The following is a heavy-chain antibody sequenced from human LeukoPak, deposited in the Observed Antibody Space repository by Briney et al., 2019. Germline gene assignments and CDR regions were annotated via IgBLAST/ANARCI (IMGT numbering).Heavy chain of an antibody. CDR3: ARDTLGEGEDVNYAVYYFDY. J-gene: IGHJ4*02. CDR1: GFTFRTYW. D-gene: IGHD3-10*01. V-gene: IGHV3-7*01. Sequence: PGGSLRLSCAASGFTFRTYWMSWVRQAPGKGLEWVANIKQDGNEKYYVDSVKGRFTISRDNAKNSLDLQMNSLRAEDTAVYYCARDTLGEGEDVNYAVYYFDYWGQGTPVTVSS. CDR2: IKQDGNEK.